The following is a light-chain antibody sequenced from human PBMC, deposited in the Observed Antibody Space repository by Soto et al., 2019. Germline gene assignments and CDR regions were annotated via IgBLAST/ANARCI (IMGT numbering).Light chain of an antibody. V-gene: IGKV3-15*01. CDR3: QQYNNWPPT. Sequence: EIVLTQSPATLSVSPGERATLSCRASQSVSSNLAWYQQKPGQAPRLLIYGASTRATGIPARFSGSESGTEFNLTISSLQSEDFAVYYCQQYNNWPPTFGQGTKVDIK. CDR2: GAS. J-gene: IGKJ1*01. CDR1: QSVSSN.